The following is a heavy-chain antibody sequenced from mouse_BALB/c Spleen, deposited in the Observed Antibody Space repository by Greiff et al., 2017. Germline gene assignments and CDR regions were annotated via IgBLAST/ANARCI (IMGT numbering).Heavy chain of an antibody. D-gene: IGHD3-1*01. J-gene: IGHJ4*01. CDR3: ATARAKRYAMDY. V-gene: IGHV3-2*02. CDR2: ISYSGST. Sequence: VQLKESGPGLVKPSQSLSLTCTVTGYSITSDYAWNWIRQFPGNKLEWMGYISYSGSTSYNPSLKSRISITRDTSKNQFFLQLNSVTTEDTATYYCATARAKRYAMDYWGQGTSVTVSS. CDR1: GYSITSDYA.